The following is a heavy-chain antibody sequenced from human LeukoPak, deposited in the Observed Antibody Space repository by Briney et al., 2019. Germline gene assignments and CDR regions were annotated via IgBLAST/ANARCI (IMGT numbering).Heavy chain of an antibody. D-gene: IGHD3-22*01. CDR2: MNPNSGNT. V-gene: IGHV1-8*01. CDR1: GYTFTSYD. Sequence: ASVKVSCKASGYTFTSYDINWVRQATGQGLEWMGWMNPNSGNTGYAQKFQGRVTMTRNTSISTAYMELRSLRSDDTAVYYCARYRDSSGYPATFDYWGQGTLVTVSS. CDR3: ARYRDSSGYPATFDY. J-gene: IGHJ4*02.